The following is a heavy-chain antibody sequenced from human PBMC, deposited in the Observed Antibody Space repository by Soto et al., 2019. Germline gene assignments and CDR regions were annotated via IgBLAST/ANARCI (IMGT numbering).Heavy chain of an antibody. CDR3: ATDIVVVVEAMGGGDALDI. V-gene: IGHV1-18*01. CDR1: GYTITSYG. Sequence: QVHLVQSGAEVKKPGASVKVSCKASGYTITSYGISWVRQAPGQGLEWMGWISAYNGNTNYAQKFQGRVTLTTDTSTSTAYMDLRSLRSDDTAVYYCATDIVVVVEAMGGGDALDIWGQGTLVTVSS. CDR2: ISAYNGNT. J-gene: IGHJ3*02. D-gene: IGHD2-15*01.